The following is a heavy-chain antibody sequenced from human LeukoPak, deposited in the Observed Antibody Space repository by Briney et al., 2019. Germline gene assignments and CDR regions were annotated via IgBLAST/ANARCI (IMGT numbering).Heavy chain of an antibody. CDR2: ISTSSSTI. J-gene: IGHJ6*02. D-gene: IGHD4-23*01. CDR1: GFTFSIYE. V-gene: IGHV3-48*03. CDR3: ARDGHGGNSHGMDA. Sequence: PGGSLRLSCAASGFTFSIYEMNWVRQAPGKGLEWVSYISTSSSTIYYADSVKGRYTISRDNAENSLFLQMNRLRVEDTGIYYCARDGHGGNSHGMDAWGRGTMVTVSS.